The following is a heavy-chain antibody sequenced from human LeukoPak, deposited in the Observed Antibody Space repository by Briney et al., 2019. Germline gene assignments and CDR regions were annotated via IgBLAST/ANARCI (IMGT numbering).Heavy chain of an antibody. Sequence: PGGSLRLSCAASGFTFSSYSMNWVRQAPGKGLERVSYISSSSSTIYYADSVKGRFTISRDNAKNSLYLQMNSLRAEDTAVYYCARALDSSGYYLGFLDAFDIWGQGTMVTVSS. CDR3: ARALDSSGYYLGFLDAFDI. D-gene: IGHD3-22*01. V-gene: IGHV3-48*01. J-gene: IGHJ3*02. CDR1: GFTFSSYS. CDR2: ISSSSSTI.